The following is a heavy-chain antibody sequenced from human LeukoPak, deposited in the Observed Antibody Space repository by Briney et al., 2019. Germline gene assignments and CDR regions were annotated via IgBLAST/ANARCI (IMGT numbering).Heavy chain of an antibody. CDR3: ARQGYSLHYQHQYLDG. CDR2: ISPDGRNE. J-gene: IGHJ6*04. Sequence: GRSLRLSCAASGFTFGSHALHWVRQAPGKGLEWLAGISPDGRNEYYAESVKGRFTISRDNSKNTVYVEVTSLRGDDTAVYYCARQGYSLHYQHQYLDGWGNGTTVTVSA. D-gene: IGHD5-18*01. V-gene: IGHV3-30*01. CDR1: GFTFGSHA.